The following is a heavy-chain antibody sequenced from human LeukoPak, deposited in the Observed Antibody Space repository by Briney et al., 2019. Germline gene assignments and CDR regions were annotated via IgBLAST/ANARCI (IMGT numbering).Heavy chain of an antibody. V-gene: IGHV1-8*01. CDR3: ARSLGTYWGKDFLNWFDP. CDR1: EYTFSNYD. Sequence: ASVKVSCKASEYTFSNYDINWVRQATGQGLEWMGWINPNSGNTGYTQKFQGRVTMTRNTSLSTTYMELTSLKSEDTAVYYCARSLGTYWGKDFLNWFDPWGQGTLVTVSS. D-gene: IGHD3-16*01. J-gene: IGHJ5*02. CDR2: INPNSGNT.